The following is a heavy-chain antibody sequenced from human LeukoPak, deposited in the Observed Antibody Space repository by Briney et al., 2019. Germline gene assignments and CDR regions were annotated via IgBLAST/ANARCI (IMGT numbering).Heavy chain of an antibody. CDR1: GGSISSYY. CDR2: IYYSGST. CDR3: ARSPDSTFDY. D-gene: IGHD3-22*01. J-gene: IGHJ4*02. V-gene: IGHV4-59*12. Sequence: SETLSLTCTVSGGSISSYYWSWIRQPPGKGLEWIGYIYYSGSTNYNPSLKSRVTISVDTSKNQFSLKLSSVTAADTALYYCARSPDSTFDYWGQGTLVTVSS.